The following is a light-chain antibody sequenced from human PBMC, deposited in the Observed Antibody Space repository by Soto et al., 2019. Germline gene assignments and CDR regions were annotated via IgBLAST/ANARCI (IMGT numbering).Light chain of an antibody. J-gene: IGKJ3*01. CDR1: QGIRNF. Sequence: DIQMTQSPTSLSASVGDRVTITCRASQGIRNFVAWYQQKPGKAPKLLIYAASTLQSGVPSRFSGSGSGTDFTLNINSLQPEDVATYSCQKYSSVPVFGPGTKLEIK. CDR3: QKYSSVPV. V-gene: IGKV1-27*01. CDR2: AAS.